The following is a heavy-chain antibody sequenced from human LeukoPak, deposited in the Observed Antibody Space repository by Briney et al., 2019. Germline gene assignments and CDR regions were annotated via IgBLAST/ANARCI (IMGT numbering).Heavy chain of an antibody. CDR1: GGSISSYY. Sequence: SETLSLTCTVSGGSISSYYWSWIRQPPGKGLEWIGYIYYSGSTNYNPSLKSRVTISVDTSKNQFSLKLSSVTAADTAVYYCARDPNKISSAFDIWGQGTMVTVSS. V-gene: IGHV4-59*12. J-gene: IGHJ3*02. D-gene: IGHD2/OR15-2a*01. CDR2: IYYSGST. CDR3: ARDPNKISSAFDI.